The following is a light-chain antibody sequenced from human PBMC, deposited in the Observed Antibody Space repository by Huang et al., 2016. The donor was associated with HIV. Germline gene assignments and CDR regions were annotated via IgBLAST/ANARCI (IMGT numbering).Light chain of an antibody. V-gene: IGKV3-20*01. J-gene: IGKJ3*01. CDR3: HQYGSPPFT. Sequence: EIVLTQSPGTLSFSPGERATLSCRASQSLSSSALAWYLQKHGQAPTLLIHGASTRATDIPDRFSGSGSGTDFTLTISRLEPEDFAVYYCHQYGSPPFTFGPGTKVDIK. CDR1: QSLSSSA. CDR2: GAS.